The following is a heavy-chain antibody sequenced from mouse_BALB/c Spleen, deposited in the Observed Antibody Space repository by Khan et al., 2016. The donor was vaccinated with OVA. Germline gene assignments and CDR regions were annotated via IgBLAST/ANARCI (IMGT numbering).Heavy chain of an antibody. J-gene: IGHJ1*01. Sequence: EVELVESGGGLVQPGGSRKLSCAASGFTFSGFGMHWVRQAPEKGLEWVAYISFGSATIYYADTVKGRFTISRDNPKNTLCLQMTSLRSEDTAIYYCSRSLITPWYLDVWGAGNMVAVSS. V-gene: IGHV5-17*02. CDR3: SRSLITPWYLDV. CDR2: ISFGSATI. D-gene: IGHD2-4*01. CDR1: GFTFSGFG.